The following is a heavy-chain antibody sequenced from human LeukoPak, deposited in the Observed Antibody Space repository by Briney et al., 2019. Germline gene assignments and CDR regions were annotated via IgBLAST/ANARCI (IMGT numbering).Heavy chain of an antibody. Sequence: PGGSLRLSCAASGFTFSSYAMHWVRQAPGKGLEWVAVISYDGSNKYYADSVKGRFTISRDNSKNTLYLQMNSLRAEDTAVYYCARESHLWFGAYDAFDIWGQGTMVTVSS. J-gene: IGHJ3*02. CDR3: ARESHLWFGAYDAFDI. CDR1: GFTFSSYA. D-gene: IGHD3-10*01. CDR2: ISYDGSNK. V-gene: IGHV3-30-3*01.